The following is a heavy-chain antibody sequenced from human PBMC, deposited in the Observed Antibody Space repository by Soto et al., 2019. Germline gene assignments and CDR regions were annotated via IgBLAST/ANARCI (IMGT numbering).Heavy chain of an antibody. D-gene: IGHD2-21*02. CDR3: ARLPVTAVTSIDY. CDR2: INSDGNIK. Sequence: EVQLVESGGGLVQPGGSLRPSCAASGFTFSNYWMHWVRQAPGKGLVWVSRINSDGNIKDYADSVKGRFTISRDNARNRLYLQVNSLTDEDTAVYYCARLPVTAVTSIDYWGQGTLVSVSS. V-gene: IGHV3-74*01. J-gene: IGHJ4*02. CDR1: GFTFSNYW.